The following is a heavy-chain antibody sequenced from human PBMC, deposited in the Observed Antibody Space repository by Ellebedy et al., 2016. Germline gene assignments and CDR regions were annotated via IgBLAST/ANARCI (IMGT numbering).Heavy chain of an antibody. D-gene: IGHD3-22*01. J-gene: IGHJ4*02. Sequence: GESLKISCAASGFTFSSYSMNWVRQAPGKGLEWVSSISSSSSYIYYADSVKGRFTISRDNAKNSLYLQMNSLRAEDTAVYYCARGLTGYDSSGYYLGYFDYWGQGTLVTVSS. CDR1: GFTFSSYS. V-gene: IGHV3-21*04. CDR2: ISSSSSYI. CDR3: ARGLTGYDSSGYYLGYFDY.